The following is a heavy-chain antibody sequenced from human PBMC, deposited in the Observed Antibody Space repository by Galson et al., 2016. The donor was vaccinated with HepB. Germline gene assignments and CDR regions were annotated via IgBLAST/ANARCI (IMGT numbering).Heavy chain of an antibody. V-gene: IGHV3-30-3*01. D-gene: IGHD2-2*01. J-gene: IGHJ5*02. Sequence: SLRLSCAASGFTFSSYAMHWVRQAPGKGLEWVAVISYDGSNKYYADSVKGRFTISRDHSKNTLYLQMNSLRAEDTAVYYCARGVGPVVPADRSEFDPWGQGTLVTVSS. CDR2: ISYDGSNK. CDR1: GFTFSSYA. CDR3: ARGVGPVVPADRSEFDP.